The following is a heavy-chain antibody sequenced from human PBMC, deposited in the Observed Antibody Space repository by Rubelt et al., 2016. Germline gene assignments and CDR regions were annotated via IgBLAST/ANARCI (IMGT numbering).Heavy chain of an antibody. J-gene: IGHJ3*01. CDR1: GGSISSSTYY. CDR2: IYYSGST. CDR3: ARDVRGSGRYSPNDAFDV. Sequence: QLQLQESGPGLVKPSETLSLTCAVSGGSISSSTYYWGWIRQPPGKGLEWIASIYYSGSTYYNPSLKSRVTISVDTSKNQFALKLNSVTAADTAVYYCARDVRGSGRYSPNDAFDVWGQGTMVTVSS. V-gene: IGHV4-39*02. D-gene: IGHD3-10*01.